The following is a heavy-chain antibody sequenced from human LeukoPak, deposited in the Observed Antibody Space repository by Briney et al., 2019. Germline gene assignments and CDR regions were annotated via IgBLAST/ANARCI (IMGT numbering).Heavy chain of an antibody. CDR1: GGSISSYY. V-gene: IGHV4-59*08. Sequence: SETLSLTCTVSGGSISSYYWSWIRQPPGKGLEWIGYIYYRGSTNYNPSLKSRVTISVDTSKNQFSLKLSSVTAADTAVYYCAAPPEQQLVPEYFQHWGQGTLVTVSS. D-gene: IGHD6-13*01. CDR3: AAPPEQQLVPEYFQH. J-gene: IGHJ1*01. CDR2: IYYRGST.